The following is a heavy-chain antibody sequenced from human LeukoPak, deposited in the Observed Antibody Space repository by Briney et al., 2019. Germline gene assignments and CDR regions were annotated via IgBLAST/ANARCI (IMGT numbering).Heavy chain of an antibody. J-gene: IGHJ4*02. D-gene: IGHD6-19*01. Sequence: PGGSLRLSCAAYGFTFSKYWMLWVRQAPGKGLESVSRINTDGTVTTYADSVKGRFTVSRDNADNTMFLQTNSVRDEDTAVYYCATKQWLAPPPDSWGQGTPVTVSS. CDR3: ATKQWLAPPPDS. V-gene: IGHV3-74*01. CDR2: INTDGTVT. CDR1: GFTFSKYW.